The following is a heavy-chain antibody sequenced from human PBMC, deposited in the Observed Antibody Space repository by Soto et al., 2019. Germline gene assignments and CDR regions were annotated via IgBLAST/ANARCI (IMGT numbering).Heavy chain of an antibody. D-gene: IGHD5-18*01. CDR1: GFTFSDHY. CDR3: VAYGYGRFDY. CDR2: IRNKANSYTT. Sequence: SLRLSCAASGFTFSDHYMDWVRQAPGKGLEWVGRIRNKANSYTTDHAASVKGRFTISREDSRNSVYLQMNTLKTDDTAVYYCVAYGYGRFDYWGQGTLVTVSS. V-gene: IGHV3-72*01. J-gene: IGHJ4*02.